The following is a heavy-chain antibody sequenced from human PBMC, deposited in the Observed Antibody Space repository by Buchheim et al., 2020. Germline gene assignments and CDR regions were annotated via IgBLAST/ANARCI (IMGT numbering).Heavy chain of an antibody. J-gene: IGHJ5*02. CDR2: INTYNGFK. D-gene: IGHD1-26*01. Sequence: QSQVVQSGSEVKKPGASVTLSCKASGYSFSSYGITWVRRAPGQGLEWIGWINTYNGFKKYAQKFQGRVTLTTDRPTSTAYMELRSLRSDDTAVYHCARVNSGSAPGRWLDAWGQGTL. CDR1: GYSFSSYG. CDR3: ARVNSGSAPGRWLDA. V-gene: IGHV1-18*01.